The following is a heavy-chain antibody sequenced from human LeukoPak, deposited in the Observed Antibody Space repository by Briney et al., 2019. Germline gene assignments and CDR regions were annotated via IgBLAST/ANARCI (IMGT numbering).Heavy chain of an antibody. J-gene: IGHJ5*02. CDR1: GFTFSSYA. D-gene: IGHD3-10*01. CDR2: ISGSGSGGST. CDR3: ARDSGTTGEVKFDP. V-gene: IGHV3-23*01. Sequence: GGSLRLSCAASGFTFSSYAMGWVRQAPGKGLEWVSSISGSGSGGSTYYADSVKGRFTISRDNAKNSLYLQMNSLRAEDTAVYYCARDSGTTGEVKFDPWGQGTLVAVSS.